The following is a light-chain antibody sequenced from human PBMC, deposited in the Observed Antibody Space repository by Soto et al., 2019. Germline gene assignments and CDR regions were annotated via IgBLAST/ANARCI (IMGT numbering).Light chain of an antibody. CDR1: QSVTSNY. Sequence: EIVLTQSPGTLSLSPGERATLSCGASQSVTSNYLAWYQQKPGQAPRLLIFGASIRVKGIPDRFSGSRSGTEFTLTISSLQSEDVAVYYCQHYSNWPPWTFGQGTKVDI. CDR2: GAS. J-gene: IGKJ1*01. V-gene: IGKV3-20*01. CDR3: QHYSNWPPWT.